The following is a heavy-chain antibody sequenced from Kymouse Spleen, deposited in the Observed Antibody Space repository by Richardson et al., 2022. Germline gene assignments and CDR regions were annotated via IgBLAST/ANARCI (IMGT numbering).Heavy chain of an antibody. D-gene: IGHD3-10*01. V-gene: IGHV4-34*01. CDR2: INHSGST. Sequence: QVQLQQWGAGLLKPSETLSLTCAVYGGSFSGYYWSWIRQPPGKGLEWIGEINHSGSTNYNPSLKSRVTISVDTSKNQFSLKLSSVTAADTAVYYCARGGTYYYGSGSSSFDYWGQGTLVTVSS. CDR1: GGSFSGYY. J-gene: IGHJ4*02. CDR3: ARGGTYYYGSGSSSFDY.